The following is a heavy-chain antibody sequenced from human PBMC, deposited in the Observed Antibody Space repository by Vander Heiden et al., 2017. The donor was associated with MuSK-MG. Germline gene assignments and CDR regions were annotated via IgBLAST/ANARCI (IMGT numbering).Heavy chain of an antibody. D-gene: IGHD6-19*01. CDR2: IKQDGSEK. J-gene: IGHJ4*02. CDR3: ARDQQWLVLSRDY. CDR1: GFTFSSYW. V-gene: IGHV3-7*01. Sequence: EVQLVESGGGLVQPGGSLRPSCAASGFTFSSYWMSWVRQAPGKGLEWVANIKQDGSEKYYVDSVKGRFTISRDNAKNSLYLQMNSLRAEDTAVYYCARDQQWLVLSRDYWGQGTLVTVSS.